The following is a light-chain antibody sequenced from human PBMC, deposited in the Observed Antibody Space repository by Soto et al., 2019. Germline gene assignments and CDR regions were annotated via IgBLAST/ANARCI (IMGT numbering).Light chain of an antibody. CDR1: SSDVGGYNY. Sequence: QSARTRPVSGTGSPGRASTISCTGTSSDVGGYNYVSWYQQHPGKAPKLMIYDVSNRPSGVSNRFSGSKSGNTASLTISGLQAEDEADYYCSSYTSSSTPYAFGPGTKVPVL. V-gene: IGLV2-14*01. CDR2: DVS. J-gene: IGLJ1*01. CDR3: SSYTSSSTPYA.